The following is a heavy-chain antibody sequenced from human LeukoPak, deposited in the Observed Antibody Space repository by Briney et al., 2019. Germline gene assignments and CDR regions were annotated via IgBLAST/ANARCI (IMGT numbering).Heavy chain of an antibody. V-gene: IGHV4-39*07. CDR2: SYYSGST. Sequence: SETLSLTCTVSGGSISSSSYYWGWIRQPPGKGLEWIGSSYYSGSTYYNPSLKSRLTISVDTSKNQFSLRLNSVTAADTAVYYCARLLGIVVVPAATDWFDPWGQGTLVTVSS. CDR1: GGSISSSSYY. J-gene: IGHJ5*02. CDR3: ARLLGIVVVPAATDWFDP. D-gene: IGHD2-2*03.